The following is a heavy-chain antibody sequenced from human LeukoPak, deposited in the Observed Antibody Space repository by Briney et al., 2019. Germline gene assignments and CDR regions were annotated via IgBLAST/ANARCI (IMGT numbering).Heavy chain of an antibody. CDR2: ITGSGLRT. CDR3: AKDLHYYDTSGGMDV. J-gene: IGHJ6*02. Sequence: GGSLRLSCAASGFTFSSYAMHWVRQAPGKGLEWVSGITGSGLRTYYGDSVKGRFTIYRDNSKNTLYLQMNSLGAEDTAVYYCAKDLHYYDTSGGMDVWGQGTTVTVSS. CDR1: GFTFSSYA. V-gene: IGHV3-23*01. D-gene: IGHD3-22*01.